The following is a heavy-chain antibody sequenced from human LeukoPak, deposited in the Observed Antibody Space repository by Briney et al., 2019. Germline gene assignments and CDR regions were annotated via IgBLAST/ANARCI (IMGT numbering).Heavy chain of an antibody. CDR1: GFTVSSKF. Sequence: PGGSLRLSCAVSGFTVSSKFMSWVRQAPGKGLEWVSVIYTGGSTYYADSVKGRFIISRDNSKNTLYLQMNTLRADDTAVYYCADMLVTARGNYFDYWGQGTLVTVSS. J-gene: IGHJ4*02. CDR3: ADMLVTARGNYFDY. D-gene: IGHD2-21*02. V-gene: IGHV3-66*01. CDR2: IYTGGST.